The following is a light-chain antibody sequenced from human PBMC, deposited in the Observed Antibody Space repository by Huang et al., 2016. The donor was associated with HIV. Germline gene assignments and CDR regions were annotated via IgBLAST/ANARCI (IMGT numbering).Light chain of an antibody. CDR2: GAS. J-gene: IGKJ2*01. CDR1: QDIRNY. Sequence: IQMTQSPASLSASVGDRVTISCQASQDIRNYLNWYQQKPGKAPTLLIYGASNLETGVPSRFSVNGSGTDFSLTISSLQSEDIATYYCQQYDNLYTFGQGTKLEIK. CDR3: QQYDNLYT. V-gene: IGKV1-33*01.